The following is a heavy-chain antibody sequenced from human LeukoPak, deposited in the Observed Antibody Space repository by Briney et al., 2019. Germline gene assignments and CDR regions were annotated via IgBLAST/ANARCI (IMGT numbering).Heavy chain of an antibody. D-gene: IGHD6-6*01. V-gene: IGHV3-66*01. Sequence: GGSLRLSRAASGFTVSSNYMSWVRQAPGKGLEWVSVIYSGGSTYYADSVKGRFTISRDNSKNTLYLQMNSLRAEDTAVYYCARGPTSIADDAFDTWGQGTMVTVSS. CDR1: GFTVSSNY. CDR3: ARGPTSIADDAFDT. J-gene: IGHJ3*02. CDR2: IYSGGST.